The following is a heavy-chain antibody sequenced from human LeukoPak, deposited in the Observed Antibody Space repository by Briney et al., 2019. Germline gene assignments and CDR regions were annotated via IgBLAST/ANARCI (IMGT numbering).Heavy chain of an antibody. CDR3: ARDIAAAGNVPGYFQH. V-gene: IGHV1-2*02. CDR1: GYTFTGYY. D-gene: IGHD6-13*01. CDR2: INPNSGGT. Sequence: ASVKVSCKASGYTFTGYYMHWVRQAPGQGLEWMGWINPNSGGTNYAQKFQGRVTMTRDTSISTAYMELSRLRSDDTAVYYCARDIAAAGNVPGYFQHWGQGTLVTVSS. J-gene: IGHJ1*01.